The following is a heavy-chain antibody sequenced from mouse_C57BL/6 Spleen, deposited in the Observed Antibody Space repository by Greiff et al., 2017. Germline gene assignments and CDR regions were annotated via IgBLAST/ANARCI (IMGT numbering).Heavy chain of an antibody. CDR2: INPNNGGT. J-gene: IGHJ3*01. V-gene: IGHV1-18*01. Sequence: VQLKQSGPELVKPGASVKIPCKASGYTFTDYNMDWVKQSHGKSLEWIGDINPNNGGTIYNQKFKGKATLTVDKSSSTAYMELRSLTSEDTAVYYCARKVVDDGYYGFAYWGQGTLVTVSA. CDR1: GYTFTDYN. D-gene: IGHD2-3*01. CDR3: ARKVVDDGYYGFAY.